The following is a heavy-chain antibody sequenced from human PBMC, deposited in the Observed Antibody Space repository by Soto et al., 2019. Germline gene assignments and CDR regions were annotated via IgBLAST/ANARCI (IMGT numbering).Heavy chain of an antibody. Sequence: PGGSLRLSCAASGFTFSSYAMHWVRQAPGKGLEYFSAISSNGGSTYYANSVKGRFTISRDNSKNTLYLQMGSLRAEDMAVYYCARSYYDILTGYYNPENVFDYWGQGTLVTVSS. J-gene: IGHJ4*02. CDR2: ISSNGGST. V-gene: IGHV3-64*01. CDR1: GFTFSSYA. D-gene: IGHD3-9*01. CDR3: ARSYYDILTGYYNPENVFDY.